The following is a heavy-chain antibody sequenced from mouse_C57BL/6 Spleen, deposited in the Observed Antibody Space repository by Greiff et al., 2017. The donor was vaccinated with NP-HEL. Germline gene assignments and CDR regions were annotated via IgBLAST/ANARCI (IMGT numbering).Heavy chain of an antibody. CDR3: ARGNITTVVAGDFDY. D-gene: IGHD1-1*01. J-gene: IGHJ2*01. CDR2: IDPSDSYT. CDR1: GYTFTSYW. Sequence: QVQLQQSGAELVKPGASVKLSCKASGYTFTSYWMQWVKQRPGQGLEWIGEIDPSDSYTNYNQKFKGKATLTVDTSSSTAYMQLSSLTSEDSAVYYCARGNITTVVAGDFDYWGQGTTLTVSS. V-gene: IGHV1-50*01.